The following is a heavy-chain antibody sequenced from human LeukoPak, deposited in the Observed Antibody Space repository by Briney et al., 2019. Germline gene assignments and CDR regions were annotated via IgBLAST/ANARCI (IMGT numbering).Heavy chain of an antibody. CDR3: ARGGYYYDSSGYPNDAFDI. V-gene: IGHV4-34*01. D-gene: IGHD3-22*01. CDR1: GGSFSGYY. Sequence: SETLSLTCAVYGGSFSGYYWSWIRQPPGKGLEWIGEINHSGSTNYNPSLKSRVTISVDTSKNQFSLKLSSVTAADTAVYYCARGGYYYDSSGYPNDAFDIWGQGTMVTVSS. CDR2: INHSGST. J-gene: IGHJ3*02.